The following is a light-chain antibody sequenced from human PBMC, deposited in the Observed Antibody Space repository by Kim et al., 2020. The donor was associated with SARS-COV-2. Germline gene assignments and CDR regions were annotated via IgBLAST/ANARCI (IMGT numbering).Light chain of an antibody. CDR2: GAS. CDR3: QQYGSSPLT. J-gene: IGKJ4*01. CDR1: QSVSSSY. V-gene: IGKV3-20*01. Sequence: GESATLSCRASQSVSSSYLAWYQQKPGQAPRLLIYGASSRATGIPDRFSGSGSGTDFTLTISRLEPEDFAVYYCQQYGSSPLTFGGGTKVDIK.